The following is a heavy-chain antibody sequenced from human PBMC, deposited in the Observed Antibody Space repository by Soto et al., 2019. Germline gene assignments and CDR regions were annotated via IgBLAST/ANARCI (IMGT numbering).Heavy chain of an antibody. CDR3: AGEPVVVVPAAMGQRYYYYGMDV. D-gene: IGHD2-2*01. V-gene: IGHV3-48*02. J-gene: IGHJ6*02. CDR1: GFTFSSYS. CDR2: ISSSSSTI. Sequence: GGSLRLSCAASGFTFSSYSMNWVRQAPGKGLEWVSYISSSSSTIYYADSVKGRFTISRDNAKNSLYLQMNSLRDEDTAVYYWAGEPVVVVPAAMGQRYYYYGMDVWGQGTTVTVSS.